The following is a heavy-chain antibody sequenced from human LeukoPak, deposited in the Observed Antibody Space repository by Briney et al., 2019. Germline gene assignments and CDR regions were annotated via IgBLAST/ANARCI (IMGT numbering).Heavy chain of an antibody. CDR2: INNDGTGT. Sequence: GGSLRLSCAASGFTLSGYWMHWVRQAPGKGLVWVSRINNDGTGTIYADSVKGRFTISRDNAKNSLYLQMNSLRAEDTAVYYCARGLEDGSGIPDAFDIWGQGTMVTVSS. CDR3: ARGLEDGSGIPDAFDI. CDR1: GFTLSGYW. D-gene: IGHD3-10*01. J-gene: IGHJ3*02. V-gene: IGHV3-74*01.